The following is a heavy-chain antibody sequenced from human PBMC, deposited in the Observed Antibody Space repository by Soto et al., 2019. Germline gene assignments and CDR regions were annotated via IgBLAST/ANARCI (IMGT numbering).Heavy chain of an antibody. CDR3: ARRNYGEEGYFFDF. V-gene: IGHV4-59*08. CDR2: IYDSGTT. J-gene: IGHJ4*02. Sequence: QVQLRESGPGLVRPSETLSLTCTVSGGSITGYYGTGSRQPPGRGLEWIGYIYDSGTTTYNAALKSRVTIAADTSKNQFSLNLRSVTAADTAVYYCARRNYGEEGYFFDFWGQGLLVTVSS. CDR1: GGSITGYY. D-gene: IGHD4-17*01.